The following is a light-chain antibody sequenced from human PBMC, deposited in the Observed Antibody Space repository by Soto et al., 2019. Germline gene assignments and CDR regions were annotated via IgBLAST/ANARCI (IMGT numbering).Light chain of an antibody. V-gene: IGKV1-6*01. Sequence: AIQMTQSPSSLSASVGDRVTITCRASQGIRNDLGWYQQKPGKAPKLLIYAASSLQSGVPSRFSGSGSGTDFTLTITSLQPEDFAAYYCLQDYNYPRTFGQGTKLEIK. CDR2: AAS. CDR3: LQDYNYPRT. CDR1: QGIRND. J-gene: IGKJ2*01.